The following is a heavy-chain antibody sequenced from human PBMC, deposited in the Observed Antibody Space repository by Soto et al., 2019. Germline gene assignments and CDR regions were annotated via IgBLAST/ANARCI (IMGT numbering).Heavy chain of an antibody. CDR1: GYTFSGYS. CDR2: ISGYNGNT. J-gene: IGHJ6*02. Sequence: QVVLEQSGCEVKKPGASVKVSCKASGYTFSGYSITWVRQAPGQGLEWMGRISGYNGNTNYARTLRGRLTLTTDTSTSTDYMELRSLTSDDTAVYYCARDVFCGGAPACPDMDVWRQRTTVTVSS. CDR3: ARDVFCGGAPACPDMDV. V-gene: IGHV1-18*04. D-gene: IGHD2-21*01.